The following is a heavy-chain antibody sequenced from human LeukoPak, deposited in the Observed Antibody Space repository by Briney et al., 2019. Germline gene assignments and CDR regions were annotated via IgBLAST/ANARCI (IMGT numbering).Heavy chain of an antibody. CDR3: ARLTDDSSGYFFDY. J-gene: IGHJ4*02. Sequence: ASVKVSCKASGYTFTSYYMHWVRQAPGQGLGWMGWINPNSGGTNYAQKFQGRVTMTRDTSISTAYMELSRLRSDDTAVYYCARLTDDSSGYFFDYWGQGTLVTVSS. CDR1: GYTFTSYY. V-gene: IGHV1-2*02. CDR2: INPNSGGT. D-gene: IGHD3-22*01.